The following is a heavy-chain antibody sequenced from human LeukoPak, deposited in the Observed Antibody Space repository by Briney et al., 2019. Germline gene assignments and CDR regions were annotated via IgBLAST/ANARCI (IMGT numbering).Heavy chain of an antibody. CDR1: GGSISSGGYY. V-gene: IGHV4-31*03. CDR3: ARTTVTTFGINWFDP. Sequence: SETLSLTCTVSGGSISSGGYYWSWIRQHPGKGLEWIGYIYYSGSTYYNPSLKSRVTISVDTSKNQFSLKLSSVTAADTAVYYCARTTVTTFGINWFDPWGQGTLVTVSS. J-gene: IGHJ5*02. CDR2: IYYSGST. D-gene: IGHD4-17*01.